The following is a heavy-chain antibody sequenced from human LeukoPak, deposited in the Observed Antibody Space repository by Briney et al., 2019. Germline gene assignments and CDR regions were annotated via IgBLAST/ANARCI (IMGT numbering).Heavy chain of an antibody. CDR1: GGTFSSYA. CDR2: IIPIFGTA. V-gene: IGHV1-69*05. D-gene: IGHD5-24*01. Sequence: SVKVSCKASGGTFSSYAISWVRQAPGQGLEWMGGIIPIFGTANYAPKFQGRVTITTDESTSTAYMELSSLRSEDTAVYYCARGVEMATQGSFDYWGQGTLVTVSS. J-gene: IGHJ4*02. CDR3: ARGVEMATQGSFDY.